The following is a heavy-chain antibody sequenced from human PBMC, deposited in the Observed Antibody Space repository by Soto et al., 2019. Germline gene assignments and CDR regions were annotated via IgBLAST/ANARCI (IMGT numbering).Heavy chain of an antibody. Sequence: QVQLVESGGGVVQPGRSLRLSCAASGFTFSTYPMHWVRQAPGKGLERVALISYDGDNKYYADSVKGRFTISRDNSKNTLFLQVDSLRAEDAAVYYCARKGNWGSAFDIWGQGTMVTVSS. J-gene: IGHJ3*02. CDR3: ARKGNWGSAFDI. D-gene: IGHD7-27*01. CDR1: GFTFSTYP. V-gene: IGHV3-30-3*01. CDR2: ISYDGDNK.